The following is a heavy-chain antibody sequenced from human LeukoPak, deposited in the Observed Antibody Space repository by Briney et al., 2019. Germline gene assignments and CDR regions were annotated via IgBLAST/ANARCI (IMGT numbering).Heavy chain of an antibody. CDR1: GYTFTSYA. J-gene: IGHJ4*02. D-gene: IGHD3-10*01. Sequence: ASVKVSCKASGYTFTSYAMHWVRQAPGQRLEWMGWINAGNGNTKYSQKFQGRVTITRDTSASTAYMELSSLRSEDTAVYYCARTIDRIWFGELSYYFDYWGQGTLVTVSS. CDR2: INAGNGNT. CDR3: ARTIDRIWFGELSYYFDY. V-gene: IGHV1-3*01.